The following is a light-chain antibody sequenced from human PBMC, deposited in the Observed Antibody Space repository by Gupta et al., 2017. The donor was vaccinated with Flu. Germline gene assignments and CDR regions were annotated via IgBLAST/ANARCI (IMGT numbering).Light chain of an antibody. CDR1: ISNIGDNT. CDR3: AAWDDSLNGWV. CDR2: NNI. J-gene: IGLJ3*02. Sequence: QSVLTQPPSASGTPGQRVTIPCSGSISNIGDNTVNWYRQLPGTAPKLLIYNNIQRPSGVPDRFSGSESGTSASLAISGLQSEDEADYYCAAWDDSLNGWVFGGGTKLTVL. V-gene: IGLV1-44*01.